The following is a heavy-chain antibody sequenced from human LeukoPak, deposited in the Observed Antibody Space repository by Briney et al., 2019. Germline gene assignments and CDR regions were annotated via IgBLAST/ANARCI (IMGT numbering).Heavy chain of an antibody. Sequence: ASVKVSCKASGYIFTSCYIHWMRQAPGQGLEWMGIIIPSSGSTSSAQKFQGRVTMTRDTSTSTVSMELSSLRSEDTALYYCARKDRFEAFDIWGQGTMLIVSS. CDR1: GYIFTSCY. J-gene: IGHJ3*02. CDR3: ARKDRFEAFDI. V-gene: IGHV1-46*01. CDR2: IIPSSGST.